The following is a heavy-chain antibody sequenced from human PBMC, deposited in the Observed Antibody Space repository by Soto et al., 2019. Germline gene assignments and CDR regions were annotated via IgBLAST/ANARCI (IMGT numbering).Heavy chain of an antibody. CDR3: ARGVRAETYYNAFDY. CDR1: GFRFKNYA. V-gene: IGHV3-30-3*01. CDR2: ISHNDEPKI. J-gene: IGHJ4*01. Sequence: QVQLVESGGGVVQPGSSLRLSCAASGFRFKNYAFHWVRQAPGKRLERVAIISHNDEPKIFYADSVQCRFTISRDNFKNTVYLQMNSLRDEDSAVYHCARGVRAETYYNAFDYWGQGTQVTVSS. D-gene: IGHD3-10*01.